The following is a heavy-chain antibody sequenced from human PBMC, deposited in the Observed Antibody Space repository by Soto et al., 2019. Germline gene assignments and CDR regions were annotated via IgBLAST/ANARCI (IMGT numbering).Heavy chain of an antibody. J-gene: IGHJ4*02. CDR1: GGSFSGYY. V-gene: IGHV4-34*01. D-gene: IGHD2-2*01. CDR3: ARRGRYCSSTSCYAGYCFDY. Sequence: SETLSLTCAVYGGSFSGYYWSWLRPPPGKGLEWIGEINHSGSTNYNPSLKSRVTISVDTSKNQFSLKLSSVTAADTAVYYCARRGRYCSSTSCYAGYCFDYWGQGTLVTVSS. CDR2: INHSGST.